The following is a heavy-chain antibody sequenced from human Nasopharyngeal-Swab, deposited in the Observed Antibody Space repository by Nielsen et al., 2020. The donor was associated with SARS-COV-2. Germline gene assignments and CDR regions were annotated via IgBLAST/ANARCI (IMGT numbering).Heavy chain of an antibody. Sequence: GGSLRLSCAASGFTFSSYIMNWVRQAPGKGLDWVAVMSSDGSYRHYADSVKGRFTISRDNSKNTLYLQMNSLRAEDTAVYYCAKKPYTISVDNWFDPWGQGTLVTVSS. J-gene: IGHJ5*02. D-gene: IGHD5-24*01. CDR3: AKKPYTISVDNWFDP. CDR1: GFTFSSYI. V-gene: IGHV3-30*18. CDR2: MSSDGSYR.